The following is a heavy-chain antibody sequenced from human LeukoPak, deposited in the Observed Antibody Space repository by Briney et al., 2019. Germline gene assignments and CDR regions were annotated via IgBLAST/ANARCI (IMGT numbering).Heavy chain of an antibody. CDR2: INPNSGGT. CDR1: GYTFTGYY. CDR3: ARDLWDSSGYYDY. V-gene: IGHV1-2*04. D-gene: IGHD3-22*01. J-gene: IGHJ4*02. Sequence: ASVKVSCKASGYTFTGYYMHWVRQAPGQGLEWMGWINPNSGGTNYAQKFQGWVTMTRDTSISTAYMELSRLRSDDMAVYYCARDLWDSSGYYDYWGQGTLVTVSS.